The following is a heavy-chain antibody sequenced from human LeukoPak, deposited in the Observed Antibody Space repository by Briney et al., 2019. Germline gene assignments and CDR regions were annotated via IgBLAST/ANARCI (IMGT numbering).Heavy chain of an antibody. CDR2: IYYSGST. CDR3: ARDRYSSSWYDY. V-gene: IGHV4-59*11. J-gene: IGHJ4*02. CDR1: GGSISSHY. Sequence: PSETLSLTCTVSGGSISSHYWSWIRQPPGKGLEWIGYIYYSGSTNYNPSLKSRVTISVDTSKNQFSLKLSSVTAADTAVYYCARDRYSSSWYDYWGQGTLVTVSS. D-gene: IGHD6-13*01.